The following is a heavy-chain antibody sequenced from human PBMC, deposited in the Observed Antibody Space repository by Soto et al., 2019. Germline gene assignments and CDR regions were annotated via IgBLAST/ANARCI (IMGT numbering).Heavy chain of an antibody. CDR3: ARDPGTIFGVVTYYFDY. D-gene: IGHD3-3*01. Sequence: GGSLRPSCAASGFTFSSYWMSWVRQAPGKGLEWVANIRQDGSEKYYVDSVKGRFTISRDNAKNSLYLQMNSLRAEDTAVYYCARDPGTIFGVVTYYFDYWGQGTLVTVSS. V-gene: IGHV3-7*01. CDR2: IRQDGSEK. J-gene: IGHJ4*02. CDR1: GFTFSSYW.